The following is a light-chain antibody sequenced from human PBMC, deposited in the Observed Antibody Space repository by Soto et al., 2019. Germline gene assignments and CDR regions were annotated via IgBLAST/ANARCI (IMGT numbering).Light chain of an antibody. J-gene: IGKJ1*01. Sequence: DIQMTQSPSSLSASVGDRVTITCRASQNIRSFLNWYQQTPGKAPKLLIYAASTLQSGVPSRFSGSGSGTDFTFTISSLHPEDFATYYCQQSYDAPRTFGQGTKVEIK. CDR1: QNIRSF. V-gene: IGKV1-39*01. CDR3: QQSYDAPRT. CDR2: AAS.